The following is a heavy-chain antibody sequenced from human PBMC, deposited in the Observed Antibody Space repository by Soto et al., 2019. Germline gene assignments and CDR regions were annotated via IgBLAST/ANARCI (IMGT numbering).Heavy chain of an antibody. CDR2: ISIRSGDE. CDR3: ARGTIVARQHLDY. CDR1: GFTFSSYA. J-gene: IGHJ4*02. D-gene: IGHD6-6*01. Sequence: QVQLVESGGGVVQPGKSLRLSCAASGFTFSSYAMHWARQAPGKGLEWVTVISIRSGDEYYAEPVRGLFTISRDDSKNTLYLQMDSLRVEDTAVYYGARGTIVARQHLDYWGQGTRVTVSS. V-gene: IGHV3-30*03.